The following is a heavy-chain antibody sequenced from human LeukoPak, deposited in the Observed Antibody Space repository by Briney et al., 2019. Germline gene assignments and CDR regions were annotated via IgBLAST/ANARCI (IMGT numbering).Heavy chain of an antibody. V-gene: IGHV1-2*06. Sequence: ASVTVSCKASGYTFTGYYMHWVRPAPAQGLEWMGRINPNSGGTNYAQKFQGRVTMTRDTSISTAYMELSRLRSDDTAVYYCAINSGPNDYWGQGTLVTVSS. CDR2: INPNSGGT. J-gene: IGHJ4*02. CDR3: AINSGPNDY. CDR1: GYTFTGYY. D-gene: IGHD4-23*01.